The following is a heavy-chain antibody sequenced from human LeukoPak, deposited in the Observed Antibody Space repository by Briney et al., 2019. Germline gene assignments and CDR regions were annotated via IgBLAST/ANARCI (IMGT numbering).Heavy chain of an antibody. CDR2: MNPNSGNT. D-gene: IGHD3-10*01. Sequence: ASVKVSCKASGYTFTSYDINWVRRATGQGLEWMGWMNPNSGNTGYAQKFQGRVTMTRNTSISTAYMELSSLRSEDTAVYYCARTMVRGVIIKRVWFDPWGQGTLVTVSS. CDR3: ARTMVRGVIIKRVWFDP. V-gene: IGHV1-8*01. J-gene: IGHJ5*02. CDR1: GYTFTSYD.